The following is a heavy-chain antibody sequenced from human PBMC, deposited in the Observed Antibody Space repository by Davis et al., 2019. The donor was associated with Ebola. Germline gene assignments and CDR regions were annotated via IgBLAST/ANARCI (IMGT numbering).Heavy chain of an antibody. CDR2: ISAYNGNT. J-gene: IGHJ4*02. Sequence: AASVKVSCKASGYTFTSYGISWVRQAPGQGLEWMGWISAYNGNTNYAQKLQGRVTMTTDASTSTAYMELRSLRSDDTAVYYCARAVYSSSWYGRFDYWGQGTLVTVSS. D-gene: IGHD6-13*01. V-gene: IGHV1-18*01. CDR3: ARAVYSSSWYGRFDY. CDR1: GYTFTSYG.